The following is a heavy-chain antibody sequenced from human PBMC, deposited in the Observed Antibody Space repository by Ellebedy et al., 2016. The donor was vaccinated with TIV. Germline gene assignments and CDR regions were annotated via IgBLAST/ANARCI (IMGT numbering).Heavy chain of an antibody. CDR2: IKQDGSEK. J-gene: IGHJ4*02. Sequence: PGGSLRLSCAASGFTFSNYWMSWVRQAPGKGLEWVANIKQDGSEKYYVDSVKGRFTISRDNAKNSLYLQMNSLRDEDTAVYYCARDENYGAEVIDYWGQGTLVTVSS. D-gene: IGHD4-17*01. CDR1: GFTFSNYW. CDR3: ARDENYGAEVIDY. V-gene: IGHV3-7*01.